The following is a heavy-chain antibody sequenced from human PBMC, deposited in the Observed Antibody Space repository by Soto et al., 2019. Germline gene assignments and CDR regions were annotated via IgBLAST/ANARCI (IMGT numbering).Heavy chain of an antibody. D-gene: IGHD1-1*01. CDR1: GYNFSAFW. CDR3: ARVYKNWFDS. Sequence: PGESLKISCKTSGYNFSAFWIHWVRQMPGKGLEWLGKIDPSDSYTNYSPSFEGHITISTDNSITTAYLQWSSLRASDTALYFCARVYKNWFDSWAQGTMVTSPQ. V-gene: IGHV5-10-1*01. CDR2: IDPSDSYT. J-gene: IGHJ5*01.